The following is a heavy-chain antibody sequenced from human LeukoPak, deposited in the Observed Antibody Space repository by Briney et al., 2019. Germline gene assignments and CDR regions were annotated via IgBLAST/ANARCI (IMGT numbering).Heavy chain of an antibody. CDR2: IYYSGST. CDR3: AREYSSSSGRRAFDI. V-gene: IGHV4-59*08. J-gene: IGHJ3*02. Sequence: SDTLSLTCTVSGGSISGYYWSWIRQPPGKGLEWIEYIYYSGSTNYNPSLKSRLTISIDTSENQFSLKLSSVTAADTAVYYGAREYSSSSGRRAFDIWGQGTMVTVSS. CDR1: GGSISGYY. D-gene: IGHD6-6*01.